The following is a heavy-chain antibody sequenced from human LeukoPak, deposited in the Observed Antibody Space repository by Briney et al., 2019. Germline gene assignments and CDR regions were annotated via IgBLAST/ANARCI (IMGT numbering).Heavy chain of an antibody. Sequence: GGSLRLSCAASGFTFSSYWMHWVRQGPGKGLVWVSRINSDGSSTTYADSVKGRFTISRDNAKNTLYLQMNSLRAEDTAVYYCVRGSYGYDYWGQGTLVTASS. CDR2: INSDGSST. V-gene: IGHV3-74*01. CDR3: VRGSYGYDY. CDR1: GFTFSSYW. D-gene: IGHD5-18*01. J-gene: IGHJ4*02.